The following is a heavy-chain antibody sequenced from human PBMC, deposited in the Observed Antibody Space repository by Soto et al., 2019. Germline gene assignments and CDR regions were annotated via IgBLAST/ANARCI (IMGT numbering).Heavy chain of an antibody. D-gene: IGHD1-7*01. CDR3: ARGSARNYVNP. V-gene: IGHV1-8*01. CDR1: GYIFTTFD. Sequence: RASVKVSFKASGYIFTTFDINWVRQASGQGLEWMGWMNPNTGNTVYAQKFQGRVTMTRNTSISTAYMELSSLRSEDTAVYYCARGSARNYVNPWGQGTLVTVSS. J-gene: IGHJ5*02. CDR2: MNPNTGNT.